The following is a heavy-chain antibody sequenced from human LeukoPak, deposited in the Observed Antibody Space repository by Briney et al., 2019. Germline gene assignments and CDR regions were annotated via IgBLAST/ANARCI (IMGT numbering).Heavy chain of an antibody. J-gene: IGHJ4*02. CDR1: GFTFSSYT. CDR3: ARKLNPRQQLITFDY. CDR2: ISTGSATI. D-gene: IGHD6-13*01. Sequence: GGSLRLSCAASGFTFSSYTMNWVRQAPGKGLEWISYISTGSATIYYADSVMGRFTISRDNARNSLYLQMDSLRDEDTAIYYCARKLNPRQQLITFDYWGRGTLVTVSS. V-gene: IGHV3-48*02.